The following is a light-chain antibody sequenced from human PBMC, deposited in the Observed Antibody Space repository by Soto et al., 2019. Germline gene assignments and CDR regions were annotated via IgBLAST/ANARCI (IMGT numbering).Light chain of an antibody. CDR2: EVN. J-gene: IGLJ2*01. V-gene: IGLV2-8*01. CDR3: SSYAGTNTDVI. CDR1: SSDVGGYVY. Sequence: QSALTQPPSASGSPGQSVTISCTGTSSDVGGYVYVSWYQQYPGTAPKIMIYEVNKRPTGVADRVSGSKSGNTSSLTVSGLQAEDEDDYYCSSYAGTNTDVIFVGGTKLTVL.